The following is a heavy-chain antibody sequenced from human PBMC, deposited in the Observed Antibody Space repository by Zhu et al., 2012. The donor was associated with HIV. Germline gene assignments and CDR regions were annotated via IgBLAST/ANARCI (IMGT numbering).Heavy chain of an antibody. CDR2: INHTGDA. V-gene: IGHV4-34*01. D-gene: IGHD4-17*01. J-gene: IGHJ3*01. Sequence: QVQLHQWGAGLLKPSETLSLTCAVYGASFNTYNWTWIRQAPGRELEWIGKINHTGDADYNPSLKTRITMSVDTYKNQFSLKLTSVIAADTATYYCARSESGYGDLDAFDLWAKGNGHRLF. CDR1: GASFNTYN. CDR3: ARSESGYGDLDAFDL.